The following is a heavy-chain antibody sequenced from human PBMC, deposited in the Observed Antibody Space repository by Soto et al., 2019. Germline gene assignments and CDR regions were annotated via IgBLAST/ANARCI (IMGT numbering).Heavy chain of an antibody. CDR2: IYWDDDK. Sequence: GSGPRLVNPTPTLTLTCTFSGFSLSTSGVGVGWIRQPPGKALEWLALIYWDDDKRYRPSLKSRLTITKDTSKNQVVLTMTNMDPVDTATYYCAHNIVGATQGYFDYWGQGTLVTVSS. V-gene: IGHV2-5*02. J-gene: IGHJ4*02. CDR1: GFSLSTSGVG. D-gene: IGHD1-26*01. CDR3: AHNIVGATQGYFDY.